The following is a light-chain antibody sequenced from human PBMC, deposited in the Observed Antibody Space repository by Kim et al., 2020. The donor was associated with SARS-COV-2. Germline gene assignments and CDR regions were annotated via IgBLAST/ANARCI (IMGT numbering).Light chain of an antibody. CDR3: SSYARGRNL. CDR2: EVT. Sequence: ALTQPASVSGSPGQSITISCTGTSSDVGNYNLVCWYQQQPGKAPKLLIYEVTKRPSGVSTRFSGSKSGNTGSLTISGLQTEDEADYYCSSYARGRNLFGGGTQLTVL. CDR1: SSDVGNYNL. V-gene: IGLV2-23*02. J-gene: IGLJ3*02.